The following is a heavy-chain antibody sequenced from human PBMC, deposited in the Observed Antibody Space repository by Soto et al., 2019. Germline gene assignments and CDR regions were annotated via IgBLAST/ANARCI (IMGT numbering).Heavy chain of an antibody. CDR3: ARESYCGGDCYSTDAFDI. D-gene: IGHD2-21*01. V-gene: IGHV1-69*04. J-gene: IGHJ3*02. CDR1: GGTFSSYT. Sequence: SVKVSCKASGGTFSSYTISWVRQAPGQGLEWMGRIIPILGIANYAQKFQGRVTITADKSTSTAYMELSSLRSEDTAVYYCARESYCGGDCYSTDAFDIWGQGTWSPSPQ. CDR2: IIPILGIA.